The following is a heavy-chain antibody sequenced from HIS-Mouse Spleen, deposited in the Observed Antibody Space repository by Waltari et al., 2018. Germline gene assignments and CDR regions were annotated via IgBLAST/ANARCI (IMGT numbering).Heavy chain of an antibody. J-gene: IGHJ4*02. CDR3: ARGLAARFDY. V-gene: IGHV4-34*01. CDR1: GGSFSGYY. CDR2: INQSGST. D-gene: IGHD6-6*01. Sequence: QVQLQQWGAGLLKPSETLSLTCAVYGGSFSGYYWSWIRQPPGKGLEWIGEINQSGSTNDTPSLKSRVTISVDTSKNQFSLKLSSVTAADTAVYYCARGLAARFDYWGQGTLVTVSS.